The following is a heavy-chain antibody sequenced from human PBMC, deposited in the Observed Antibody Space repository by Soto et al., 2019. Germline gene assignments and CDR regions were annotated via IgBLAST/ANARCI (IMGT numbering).Heavy chain of an antibody. J-gene: IGHJ4*02. CDR3: ARDYNDFWSGQFDY. D-gene: IGHD3-3*01. CDR2: ISSSSLTI. CDR1: GFRFSDYS. V-gene: IGHV3-48*01. Sequence: EVHLVESGGRLVQPGGSLRLSCAASGFRFSDYSMNWVRQAPGRGLEWVSYISSSSLTIHYADSVEGRFAISRDNAKNSLYLQMNSLRVEDTAVYYCARDYNDFWSGQFDYWGQGALVTVSS.